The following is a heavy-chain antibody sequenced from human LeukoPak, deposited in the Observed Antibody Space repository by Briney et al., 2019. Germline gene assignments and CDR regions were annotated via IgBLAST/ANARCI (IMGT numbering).Heavy chain of an antibody. CDR2: ISSSSSYI. CDR1: GFTFSSYS. CDR3: ASARRGGYFDL. Sequence: GGSLRLSCAASGFTFSSYSMNWVRQAPGKGLEWVSSISSSSSYIYYADSVKGRFTISRDNAKNSLYLQMNSLRAEDTAVYYCASARRGGYFDLWGRGTLVTVSS. J-gene: IGHJ2*01. D-gene: IGHD3-16*01. V-gene: IGHV3-21*01.